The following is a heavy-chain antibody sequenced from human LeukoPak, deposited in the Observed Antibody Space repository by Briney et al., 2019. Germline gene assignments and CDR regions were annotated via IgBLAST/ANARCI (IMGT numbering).Heavy chain of an antibody. V-gene: IGHV3-7*01. J-gene: IGHJ4*02. CDR2: INQDGTEK. D-gene: IGHD3/OR15-3a*01. CDR1: GFTFSSYS. Sequence: GGSLRLSCAASGFTFSSYSMNWVRQAPGKGLEWVANINQDGTEKYYVDSLKGRFTISRDNAKNSLYLQMNSLRAEDTAVYYCATGIGTVTVLDQYYFDYWGQGTLVTVSS. CDR3: ATGIGTVTVLDQYYFDY.